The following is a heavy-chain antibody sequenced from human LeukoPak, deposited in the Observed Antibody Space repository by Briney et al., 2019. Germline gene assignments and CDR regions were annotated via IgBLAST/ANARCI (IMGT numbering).Heavy chain of an antibody. CDR2: IYHSGST. J-gene: IGHJ4*02. D-gene: IGHD3-10*01. CDR1: GYSISSGYY. CDR3: ARWYGSGSYYSYYFDY. Sequence: KPSETLSLTCTVSGYSISSGYYWGWIRQPPGKGLEWIGSIYHSGSTYYNPSLKSRVTISVDTSKNQFSLKPSSVTAADTAVYYCARWYGSGSYYSYYFDYWGQGALVTVSS. V-gene: IGHV4-38-2*02.